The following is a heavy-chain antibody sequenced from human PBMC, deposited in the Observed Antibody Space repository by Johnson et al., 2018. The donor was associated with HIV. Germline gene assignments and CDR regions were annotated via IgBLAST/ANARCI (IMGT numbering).Heavy chain of an antibody. CDR3: ARDYETI. V-gene: IGHV3-33*01. J-gene: IGHJ3*02. CDR1: GFTFSSYG. CDR2: IWYDGSNK. Sequence: QVQLVESGGGVVQPGRPLRLSCAASGFTFSSYGIHWVRQAPGKGLEWVAVIWYDGSNKYYANSVKGRFTVSRDNSKNTLYLEMNSLRAEDTAVYYCARDYETIWGQGTMVTVSS. D-gene: IGHD3-16*01.